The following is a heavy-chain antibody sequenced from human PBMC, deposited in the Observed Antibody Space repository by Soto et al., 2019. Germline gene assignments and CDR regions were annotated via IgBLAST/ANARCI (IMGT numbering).Heavy chain of an antibody. J-gene: IGHJ4*02. CDR1: GITFSNYA. CDR2: IRDSDDSK. CDR3: AKGTSFGY. D-gene: IGHD2-2*01. V-gene: IGHV3-23*01. Sequence: EVQLLESGGGLVQPGGSLRLSCAASGITFSNYAMSWVRQAPGKGLEWVSSIRDSDDSKYYADSVKGRFSISRDNSKNTLYLQMNSLRAEDTAVYYCAKGTSFGYWGQGTLVTVSS.